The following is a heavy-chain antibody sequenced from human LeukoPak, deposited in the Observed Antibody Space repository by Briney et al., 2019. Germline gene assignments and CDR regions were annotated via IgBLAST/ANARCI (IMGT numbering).Heavy chain of an antibody. CDR2: IYYSGST. Sequence: SESLSLTCTVSGGSISSSSYYWGWIRQPPGKGLEWIGSIYYSGSTYYNPSLKSRVTISVDTSKNQFSLKLSSVTAADTAVYYCARGDSGSYFFYFDYWGQGTLVTVSS. D-gene: IGHD1-26*01. CDR3: ARGDSGSYFFYFDY. J-gene: IGHJ4*02. V-gene: IGHV4-39*07. CDR1: GGSISSSSYY.